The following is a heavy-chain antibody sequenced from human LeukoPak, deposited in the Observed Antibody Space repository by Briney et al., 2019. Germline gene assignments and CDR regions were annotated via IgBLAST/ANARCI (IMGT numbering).Heavy chain of an antibody. Sequence: SETLSLTCTVSGGSINSPYWTWIRQPPGKGLEWIGYIYYGGSTDYSPSLKSRATISLDTSKDQFSLHLTSVTAADTAVYYCARQLAGLAPPGSIDSWSQGTLVTVSS. CDR1: GGSINSPY. D-gene: IGHD3-10*01. CDR3: ARQLAGLAPPGSIDS. CDR2: IYYGGST. J-gene: IGHJ4*02. V-gene: IGHV4-59*08.